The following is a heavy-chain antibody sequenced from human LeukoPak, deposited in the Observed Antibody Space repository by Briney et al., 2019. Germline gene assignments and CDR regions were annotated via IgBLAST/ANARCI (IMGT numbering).Heavy chain of an antibody. CDR2: ISGSGGST. V-gene: IGHV3-23*01. Sequence: PGGSLRLSCAASGFTFSSYAMSWVRQAPGKGLEWVSAISGSGGSTYYADSVNGRFTISRDNSKNTLYLQMNSLRAEDTAVYYCAKDLAGVRRAEYFQHWGQGTLVTVSS. CDR3: AKDLAGVRRAEYFQH. D-gene: IGHD6-19*01. J-gene: IGHJ1*01. CDR1: GFTFSSYA.